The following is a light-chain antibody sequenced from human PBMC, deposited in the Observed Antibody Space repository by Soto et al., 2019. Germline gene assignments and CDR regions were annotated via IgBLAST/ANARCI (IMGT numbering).Light chain of an antibody. V-gene: IGKV1-27*01. CDR3: QKYNSALT. CDR2: SAS. CDR1: QDISNY. Sequence: DIQMTQSPSSLSASLLARHYIXSRASQDISNYLAWYQQKPGKVPKLLIYSASTLQSGVPSRFSGSGSGTDFTLTISSLQPEDVATYFCQKYNSALTFGQGTRLEIK. J-gene: IGKJ5*01.